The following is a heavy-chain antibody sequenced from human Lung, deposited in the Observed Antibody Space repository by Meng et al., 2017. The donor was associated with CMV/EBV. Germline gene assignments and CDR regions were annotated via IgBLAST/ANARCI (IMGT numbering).Heavy chain of an antibody. CDR2: ITKEGTT. V-gene: IGHV3-23*04. J-gene: IGHJ5*02. Sequence: DVTWVECGGGLVTPGGFLRLSCVASGLPFSDFAMTWVRQVTGQGVEWVSIITKEGTTYYAESVKGRFSITRDNFKNTVYVDMKTLRAEDTVLYYCAMGSDAYAWGQGTLVTVSS. D-gene: IGHD3-16*01. CDR1: GLPFSDFA. CDR3: AMGSDAYA.